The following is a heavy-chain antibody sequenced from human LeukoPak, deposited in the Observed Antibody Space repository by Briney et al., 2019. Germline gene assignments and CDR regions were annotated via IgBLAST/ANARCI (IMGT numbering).Heavy chain of an antibody. J-gene: IGHJ4*02. CDR1: GFTFGSYA. D-gene: IGHD4-23*01. V-gene: IGHV3-23*01. CDR2: SGSGGST. CDR3: AKSSTVVTTYFNY. Sequence: GGSLRLSCAASGFTFGSYAMSWVRQAPGKGLEWVSASGSGGSTYYADSVKGRFTISRDNSKNTLYLQMNSLRAEDTAVYYCAKSSTVVTTYFNYWGQGTLVTVSS.